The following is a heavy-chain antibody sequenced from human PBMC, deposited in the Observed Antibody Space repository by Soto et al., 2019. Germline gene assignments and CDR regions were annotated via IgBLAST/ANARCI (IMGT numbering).Heavy chain of an antibody. CDR2: IYYSGNT. V-gene: IGHV4-59*01. CDR3: ARVVVPAAISYYYYMDV. CDR1: GGSISSYY. D-gene: IGHD2-2*02. Sequence: PSETLSLTCTVSGGSISSYYWSWIRQPPGKGLEWIGYIYYSGNTNYNPSLKSRVTISVDTSKNQFSLKLSSVTAADTAVYFCARVVVPAAISYYYYMDVWGKGTTVTVSS. J-gene: IGHJ6*03.